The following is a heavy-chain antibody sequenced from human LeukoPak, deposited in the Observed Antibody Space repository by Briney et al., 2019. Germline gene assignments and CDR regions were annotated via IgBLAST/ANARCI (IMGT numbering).Heavy chain of an antibody. V-gene: IGHV4-34*01. CDR1: GGSFRGYY. D-gene: IGHD3-3*01. CDR2: INHSGST. Sequence: SETLSLTCAVYGGSFRGYYWSWIRQPPGKGLEWIGEINHSGSTNYNPSLKSRVTISVDTSKNQFSLKLSSVTAADTAVYYCARRSLGKDYDFWSGYYNYFDYWGQGTLVTVSS. J-gene: IGHJ4*02. CDR3: ARRSLGKDYDFWSGYYNYFDY.